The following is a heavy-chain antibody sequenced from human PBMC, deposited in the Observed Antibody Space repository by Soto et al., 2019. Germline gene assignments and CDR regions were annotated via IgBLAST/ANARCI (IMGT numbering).Heavy chain of an antibody. CDR3: AIGHYYYAMDV. J-gene: IGHJ6*02. V-gene: IGHV4-30-2*01. Sequence: SETLSLTCAVSGGSVSSGVFSWNWIRQPPGQGLEWIGYISHGGSPHYTPSLRSRVSISVDRSTNVISLNLTSMTPADTAVYFCAIGHYYYAMDVGGQGTTVTVS. CDR1: GGSVSSGVFS. CDR2: ISHGGSP.